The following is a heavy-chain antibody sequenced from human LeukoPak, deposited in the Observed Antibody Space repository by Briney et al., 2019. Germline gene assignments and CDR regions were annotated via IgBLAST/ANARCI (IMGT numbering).Heavy chain of an antibody. CDR3: ARRSTSCYGI. CDR2: IYHSGST. J-gene: IGHJ4*02. V-gene: IGHV4-38-2*02. D-gene: IGHD2-2*01. CDR1: GYSLSSGYY. Sequence: PSETLSLTCTVSGYSLSSGYYWGWIRQPPGKGLEWIGSIYHSGSTYYNPSLKSRVTISVDTSKNQFSLKLSSVTAADTAVYYCARRSTSCYGIWGQGTLVTVSS.